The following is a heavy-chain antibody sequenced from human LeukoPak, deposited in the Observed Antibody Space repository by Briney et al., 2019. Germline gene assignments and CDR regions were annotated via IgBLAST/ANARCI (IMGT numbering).Heavy chain of an antibody. CDR2: IKQDGSEK. CDR1: GFTFSSDW. D-gene: IGHD3-16*01. Sequence: PGGSLRLSCAASGFTFSSDWMSWVRQAPGEGLEWVANIKQDGSEKYYVDSVKGRFTISRDNAENSVYLQMNSLSGEDTAVYYRAADGGPVFHYWGQGTLVIVSS. CDR3: AADGGPVFHY. J-gene: IGHJ4*02. V-gene: IGHV3-7*02.